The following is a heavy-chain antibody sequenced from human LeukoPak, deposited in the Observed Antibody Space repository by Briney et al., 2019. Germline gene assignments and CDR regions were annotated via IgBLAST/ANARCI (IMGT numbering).Heavy chain of an antibody. CDR1: GGSISSGGYY. Sequence: SQTLSLTCTVSGGSISSGGYYWSWIRQHPGKGLEWIGYTYYSGSTNYNPSLKSRVTISVDTSKNQFSLKLSSVTAADTAVYYCARGRDTAMVDYWGQGTLVTVSS. J-gene: IGHJ4*02. D-gene: IGHD5-18*01. CDR2: TYYSGST. V-gene: IGHV4-31*03. CDR3: ARGRDTAMVDY.